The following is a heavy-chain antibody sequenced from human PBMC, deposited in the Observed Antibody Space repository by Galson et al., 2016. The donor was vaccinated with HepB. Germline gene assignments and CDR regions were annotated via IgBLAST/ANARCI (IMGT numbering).Heavy chain of an antibody. CDR2: FTSGTTYI. J-gene: IGHJ4*02. D-gene: IGHD6-19*01. CDR3: ARDRSGAVAGTIDY. V-gene: IGHV3-21*01. Sequence: SLRLSCAASGFTFSSYTMNWVRQAPGKGLEWVSSFTSGTTYIYYAASVNGRFTISRDNAKNSLYLQMNSLRAEDTAIYYCARDRSGAVAGTIDYWGRGTLVTVSS. CDR1: GFTFSSYT.